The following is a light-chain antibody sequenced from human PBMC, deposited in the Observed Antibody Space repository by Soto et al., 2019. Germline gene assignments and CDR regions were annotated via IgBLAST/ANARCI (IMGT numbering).Light chain of an antibody. J-gene: IGKJ4*01. Sequence: DLQMTQSPPSLSASVGDRVTVTCRASHDIGNSLAWYQQRPGKSPRLLIYDASTLQSGVTARFSGSESGTDFTLVISSLRPEDVATYYCQKYNSESFTFGGGTKVEVK. CDR3: QKYNSESFT. CDR1: HDIGNS. V-gene: IGKV1-27*01. CDR2: DAS.